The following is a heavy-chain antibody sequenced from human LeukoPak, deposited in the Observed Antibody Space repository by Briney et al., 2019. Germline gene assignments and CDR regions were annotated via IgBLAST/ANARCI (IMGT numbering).Heavy chain of an antibody. CDR2: VSFDGSNS. J-gene: IGHJ4*02. Sequence: GGSLRLSCAASGFTFSIYGMHWVRQAPGRGLEWVAVVSFDGSNSYHADSVKGRFTVSRDNSENMLYLQMNSLRPEDTAVYYCAKDDKERGYCSGGACYSMALDYWGQGTLVTVSS. D-gene: IGHD2-15*01. V-gene: IGHV3-30*18. CDR3: AKDDKERGYCSGGACYSMALDY. CDR1: GFTFSIYG.